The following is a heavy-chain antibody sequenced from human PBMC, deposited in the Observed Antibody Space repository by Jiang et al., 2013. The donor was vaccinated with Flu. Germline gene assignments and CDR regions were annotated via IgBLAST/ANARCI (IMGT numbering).Heavy chain of an antibody. V-gene: IGHV4-4*02. CDR3: ARGYYGSGSYYKGPDFDY. CDR2: IYHSGST. D-gene: IGHD3-10*01. CDR1: GGSISSSNW. J-gene: IGHJ4*02. Sequence: YGPGLVKPSGTLSLTCAVSGGSISSSNWWSWVRQPPGKGLEWIGEIYHSGSTNYNPSLKSRVTISVDKSKNQFSLKLSSVTAADTAVYYCARGYYGSGSYYKGPDFDYWGQGTLVTVSS.